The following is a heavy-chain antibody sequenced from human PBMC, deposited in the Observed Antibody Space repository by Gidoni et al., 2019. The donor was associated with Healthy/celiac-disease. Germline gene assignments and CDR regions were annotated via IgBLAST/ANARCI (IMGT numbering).Heavy chain of an antibody. Sequence: VQLQQWGAGLLKPSETPSLTCAVYGGSFSGYHWTWIRQPPGKGLEWIGEINDSGSTNYNPSLKSRVTISVDTSKNQFSLKLSSVTAADTAVYYCARGPPYYYGSGSYGYYFDYWDQGTLVTVSS. CDR2: INDSGST. D-gene: IGHD3-10*01. V-gene: IGHV4-34*01. CDR1: GGSFSGYH. J-gene: IGHJ4*02. CDR3: ARGPPYYYGSGSYGYYFDY.